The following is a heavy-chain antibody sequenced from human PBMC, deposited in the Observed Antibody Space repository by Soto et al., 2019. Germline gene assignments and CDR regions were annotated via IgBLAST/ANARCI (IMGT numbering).Heavy chain of an antibody. D-gene: IGHD6-13*01. J-gene: IGHJ4*02. CDR2: IIPILGIA. Sequence: QVQLVQSGAEVKKPGSSVKVSCKASGGTFSSYTISWVRQAPGQGLEWMGRIIPILGIANYAQKFQGRVTITADKSTSTAYMELSSLRSEDTAVYYCVRVQAAAGTLHFDYWGQGTLVTVSS. V-gene: IGHV1-69*02. CDR3: VRVQAAAGTLHFDY. CDR1: GGTFSSYT.